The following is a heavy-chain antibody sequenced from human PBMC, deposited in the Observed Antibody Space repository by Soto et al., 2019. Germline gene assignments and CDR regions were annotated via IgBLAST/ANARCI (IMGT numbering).Heavy chain of an antibody. CDR3: ARDGYYYGAFDI. J-gene: IGHJ3*02. CDR2: IIPIFGTA. Sequence: ASVKVSCKASGGTFSSYAISWVRQAPGQGLEWMGGIIPIFGTANYAQKFQGRVTITADKSTSTAYMELSSLRSEDTAVYYCARDGYYYGAFDIWGQGTMVTVSS. D-gene: IGHD3-10*01. V-gene: IGHV1-69*06. CDR1: GGTFSSYA.